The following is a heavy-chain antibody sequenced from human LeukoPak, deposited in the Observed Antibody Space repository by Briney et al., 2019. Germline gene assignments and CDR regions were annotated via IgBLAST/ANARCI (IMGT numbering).Heavy chain of an antibody. CDR3: ARPLYYYDSSGPQYYFDY. D-gene: IGHD3-22*01. CDR2: IYSGGST. Sequence: GGSLRLSCAASGVTFNSHGMSWVRQAPGKGLEWVSVIYSGGSTYYADSVKGRFTISRDNSKNTLYLQMNSLRAEDTAVYYCARPLYYYDSSGPQYYFDYWGQGTLVTVSS. V-gene: IGHV3-53*01. J-gene: IGHJ4*02. CDR1: GVTFNSHG.